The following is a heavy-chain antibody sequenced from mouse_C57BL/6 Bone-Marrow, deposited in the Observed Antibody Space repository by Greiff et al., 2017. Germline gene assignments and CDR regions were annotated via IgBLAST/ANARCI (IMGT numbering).Heavy chain of an antibody. V-gene: IGHV1-81*01. CDR2: IYPRSGNT. CDR1: GYAFTSYG. Sequence: VQLQESGAELARPGASVKLSCKASGYAFTSYGISWVKQRTGQGLEWIGEIYPRSGNTYYNEKFKGKATLTADKSSRTAYMELRSLTSEDSAVYFCARRPWFAYWGQGTLVTVSA. J-gene: IGHJ3*01. CDR3: ARRPWFAY.